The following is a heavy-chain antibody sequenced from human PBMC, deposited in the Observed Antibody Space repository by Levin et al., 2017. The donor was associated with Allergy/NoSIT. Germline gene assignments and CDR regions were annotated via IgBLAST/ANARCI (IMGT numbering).Heavy chain of an antibody. V-gene: IGHV3-21*06. D-gene: IGHD3-10*01. CDR1: GFTFNTYA. Sequence: GESLKISCAVSGFTFNTYAMTWVRQAPGKGLEWVSSISDGAGFKYYADSVKGRFTISSDNANNSVYLEMSRLRPEDTAVYYCARSTAMVSTWFDAWGQGTLVTVSS. J-gene: IGHJ5*02. CDR2: ISDGAGFK. CDR3: ARSTAMVSTWFDA.